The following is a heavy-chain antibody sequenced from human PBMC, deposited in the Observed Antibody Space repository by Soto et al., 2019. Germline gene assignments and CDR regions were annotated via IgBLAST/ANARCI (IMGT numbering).Heavy chain of an antibody. CDR2: ISGSGANT. D-gene: IGHD3-3*01. J-gene: IGHJ4*02. Sequence: EVQLLESGGGLVQPGGSLRLSCVASGFTFSSFALNWVRQAPGKGLEWVATISGSGANTYHADSVRGRFTISSDNSKNPLQLQMNSVGAEDTTVYYCAKIVLRGYFDDWGQGALVTVSS. CDR3: AKIVLRGYFDD. V-gene: IGHV3-23*01. CDR1: GFTFSSFA.